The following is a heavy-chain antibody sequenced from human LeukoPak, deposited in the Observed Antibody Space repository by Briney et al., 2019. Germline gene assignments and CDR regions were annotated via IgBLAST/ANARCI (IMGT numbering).Heavy chain of an antibody. J-gene: IGHJ4*02. CDR1: GFTFSTYA. D-gene: IGHD3-22*01. CDR3: ASLDYDGRVPDWGY. V-gene: IGHV3-23*01. Sequence: GGSLRLSCAASGFTFSTYAMNWVRQAPGKGLEWVSVISGSGGSTYYADSVKGRFTISRDISKNTLYLQMNSLRAEGTAVYYCASLDYDGRVPDWGYWGQGTLATVSS. CDR2: ISGSGGST.